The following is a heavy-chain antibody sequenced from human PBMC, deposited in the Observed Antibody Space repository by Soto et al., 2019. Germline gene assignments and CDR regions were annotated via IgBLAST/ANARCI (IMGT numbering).Heavy chain of an antibody. CDR1: GGTFSSYT. V-gene: IGHV1-69*02. J-gene: IGHJ3*02. CDR3: SNHVNPRGRFSFDI. Sequence: QVQLVQSGAEVKKPGSSVKVSCKASGGTFSSYTISWLRQAPGQGLEWMGRIIPILGIANYAQEFQGRLTIIADKTTNTAYMELSRLRCQGTAVYYCSNHVNPRGRFSFDIWVQGTMVTVSS. D-gene: IGHD3-16*01. CDR2: IIPILGIA.